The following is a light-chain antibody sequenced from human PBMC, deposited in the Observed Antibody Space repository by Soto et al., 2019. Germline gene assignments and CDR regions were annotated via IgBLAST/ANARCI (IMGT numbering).Light chain of an antibody. CDR3: QQYRSLPKT. V-gene: IGKV4-1*01. CDR2: WAS. J-gene: IGKJ2*01. CDR1: QSLFHSSNNKDY. Sequence: DIEMTQSPDSLAVSLGERATINCKSTQSLFHSSNNKDYLAWYQQKPGQPPKLLIYWASTRESGVPDRFSGSGSGTDFTLTITSLQAEDVAVYYCQQYRSLPKTFGQGTKLEI.